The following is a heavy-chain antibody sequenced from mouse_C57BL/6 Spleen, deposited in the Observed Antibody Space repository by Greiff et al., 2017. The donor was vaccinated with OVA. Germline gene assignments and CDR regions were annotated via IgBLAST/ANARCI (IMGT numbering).Heavy chain of an antibody. CDR3: ARGGTTVVAPFAY. CDR1: GNTFTSYW. J-gene: IGHJ3*01. CDR2: IDPSDSET. V-gene: IGHV1-52*01. D-gene: IGHD1-1*01. Sequence: QVQLQQPGAELVRPGSSVKLSCKASGNTFTSYWMHWVKQRPIQGLEWIGNIDPSDSETHYNQKFKDKATLTVDKSSSTAYMQLSSLTSEDSAVYYCARGGTTVVAPFAYWGQGTLVTVSA.